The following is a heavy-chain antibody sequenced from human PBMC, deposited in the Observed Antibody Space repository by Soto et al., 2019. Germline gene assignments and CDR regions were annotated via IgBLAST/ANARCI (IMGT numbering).Heavy chain of an antibody. CDR1: GGTFSSYA. J-gene: IGHJ4*02. CDR3: ARTLQQYHLPGQFDY. D-gene: IGHD2-2*01. V-gene: IGHV1-69*13. Sequence: GASVKVSCKASGGTFSSYAISWVRQAPGQGLEWMGGIIPIFGTANYAQKFQGRVTITADESTSTAYMELSSLRSEDTAVYYCARTLQQYHLPGQFDYWGQGTLVTVSS. CDR2: IIPIFGTA.